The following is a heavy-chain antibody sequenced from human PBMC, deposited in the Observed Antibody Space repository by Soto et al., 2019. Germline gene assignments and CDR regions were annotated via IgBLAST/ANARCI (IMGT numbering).Heavy chain of an antibody. D-gene: IGHD6-13*01. CDR2: ISSSSSTI. Sequence: PGGSLRLSCAASGFTFSSYRMNWVRQAPGKGLEWVSYISSSSSTIYYADSVKGRFTISRDNAKNSLYLQMNSLRDEDTAVYYCARSVSGIAAARVYYYGMDVWGQGTTVTVSS. CDR1: GFTFSSYR. V-gene: IGHV3-48*02. CDR3: ARSVSGIAAARVYYYGMDV. J-gene: IGHJ6*02.